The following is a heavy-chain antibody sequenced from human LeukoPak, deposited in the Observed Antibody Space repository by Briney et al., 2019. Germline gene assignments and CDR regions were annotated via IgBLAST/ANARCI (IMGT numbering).Heavy chain of an antibody. CDR3: ARGRHFDSNGYYAAFYFDS. CDR2: INPNSGGI. Sequence: ASVKVSCKASGYNFEDYYIHWVRQAPGQGLEWMGGINPNSGGIKQAQMFQGRVTMTRDTSISTAYMDLTSLRSDDTAVYYCARGRHFDSNGYYAAFYFDSWGQGTLVTVSS. V-gene: IGHV1-2*02. J-gene: IGHJ4*02. CDR1: GYNFEDYY. D-gene: IGHD3-22*01.